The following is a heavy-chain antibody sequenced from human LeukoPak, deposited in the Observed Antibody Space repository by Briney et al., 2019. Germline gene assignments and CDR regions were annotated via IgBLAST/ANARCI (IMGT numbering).Heavy chain of an antibody. CDR1: GFTFSSYS. CDR2: ISSSSSYI. D-gene: IGHD3-10*01. V-gene: IGHV3-21*01. Sequence: GGSLRLSCAASGFTFSSYSMNWVRQAPGKGLEWVSSISSSSSYIYYADSVKGRFTISRDNAKNSLYLQMNSLRAEDTAVYYCARDRGGSGSFDYWGQGTLVTVSS. J-gene: IGHJ4*02. CDR3: ARDRGGSGSFDY.